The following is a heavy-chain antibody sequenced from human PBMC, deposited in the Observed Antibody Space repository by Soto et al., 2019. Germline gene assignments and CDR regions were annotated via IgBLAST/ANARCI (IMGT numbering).Heavy chain of an antibody. CDR3: TTPTPYYDFWSGYRRPDYYYMDV. V-gene: IGHV3-15*01. CDR2: IKSKTDGGTT. D-gene: IGHD3-3*01. Sequence: GGSLRLSCAASGFTFSNAWMSWVRQAPGKGLEWVGRIKSKTDGGTTDYAAPVKGRFTISRDDSKNTLYLQMNSLKTEDTAVYYCTTPTPYYDFWSGYRRPDYYYMDVWGKGTTVTVSS. J-gene: IGHJ6*03. CDR1: GFTFSNAW.